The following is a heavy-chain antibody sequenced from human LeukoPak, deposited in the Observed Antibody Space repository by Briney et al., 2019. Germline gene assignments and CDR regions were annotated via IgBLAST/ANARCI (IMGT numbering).Heavy chain of an antibody. CDR2: ISYDGSNK. V-gene: IGHV3-30*14. CDR3: ARQIGGGWSFDY. J-gene: IGHJ4*02. CDR1: GFTFSSYA. Sequence: TGGSLRLSCAASGFTFSSYAMHWVRQAPGKGLEWVAVISYDGSNKYYADSVKGRFTISRDNSKNTLYLQMNSLRAEDTAVYYCARQIGGGWSFDYWGQGTLVTVSS. D-gene: IGHD6-19*01.